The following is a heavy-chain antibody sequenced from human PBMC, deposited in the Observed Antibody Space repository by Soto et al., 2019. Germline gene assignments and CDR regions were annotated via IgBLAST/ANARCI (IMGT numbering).Heavy chain of an antibody. Sequence: AGGSLRLSCAASGNIFSGFGMHWVRQAPGKGLEWEAVIRYDGSNIYYADSVQGRFTISRDNSKNTLYLQMNSLRAEDTAVYYCARPYYYDSSGYSEDDAFDIWGQGTMVTVSS. CDR2: IRYDGSNI. CDR3: ARPYYYDSSGYSEDDAFDI. V-gene: IGHV3-33*01. J-gene: IGHJ3*02. D-gene: IGHD3-22*01. CDR1: GNIFSGFG.